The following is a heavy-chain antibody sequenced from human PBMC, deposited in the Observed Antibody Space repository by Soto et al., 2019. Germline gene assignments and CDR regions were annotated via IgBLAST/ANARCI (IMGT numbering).Heavy chain of an antibody. D-gene: IGHD3-16*01. V-gene: IGHV4-30-2*01. CDR3: AREIRNAYNQRDGLF. Sequence: SETLSLTWAVSGGSISSGGYSWSWIRQPPGKGLEWIGYIYHSGSTYYNPSLKSRVTISVDSSKNTLYLQMNSLRVEDTAVYYCAREIRNAYNQRDGLFWGQGTLVTVSS. CDR2: IYHSGST. J-gene: IGHJ4*02. CDR1: GGSISSGGYS.